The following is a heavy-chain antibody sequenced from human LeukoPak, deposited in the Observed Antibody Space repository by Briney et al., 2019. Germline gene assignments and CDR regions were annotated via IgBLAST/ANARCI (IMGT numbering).Heavy chain of an antibody. CDR3: AGYVWGSYRAYYFDY. CDR2: IYSGGST. J-gene: IGHJ4*02. Sequence: TGGSLRLSCAASGFTVSSNYMSWVRQAPGKGLEWVSVIYSGGSTYYADSVKGRFTISRDNSKNTLYLQMNSLRAEDTAVYYCAGYVWGSYRAYYFDYWGQGTLVTVSS. CDR1: GFTVSSNY. V-gene: IGHV3-53*01. D-gene: IGHD3-16*02.